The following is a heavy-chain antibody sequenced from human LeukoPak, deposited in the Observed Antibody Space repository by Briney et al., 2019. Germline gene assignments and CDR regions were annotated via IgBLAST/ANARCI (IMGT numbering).Heavy chain of an antibody. J-gene: IGHJ4*02. CDR2: IYYSGST. Sequence: SETLSLTCTVSGGSISSYYWSWIRQPPGKGLEWIGYIYYSGSTNYNPSLKSRVTISVDTSKNQFSLKLSSVTAADTAVYYCARANKLVVPFGYWGQGTLVTVSS. CDR3: ARANKLVVPFGY. D-gene: IGHD3-22*01. CDR1: GGSISSYY. V-gene: IGHV4-59*01.